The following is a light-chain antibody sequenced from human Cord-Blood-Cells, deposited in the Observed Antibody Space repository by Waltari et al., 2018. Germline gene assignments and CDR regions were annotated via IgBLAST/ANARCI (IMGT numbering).Light chain of an antibody. CDR2: EVS. J-gene: IGLJ1*01. CDR3: CSYAGSSTYV. Sequence: QSALTHPASVSGSPGQSITISCTGTRSDVGSYNLVSWYQQHPGKAPKLMIYEVSKRPSGVSNRFSGSKSGNTASLTISGLQAEDEADYYCCSYAGSSTYVFGTGTKVTVL. CDR1: RSDVGSYNL. V-gene: IGLV2-23*02.